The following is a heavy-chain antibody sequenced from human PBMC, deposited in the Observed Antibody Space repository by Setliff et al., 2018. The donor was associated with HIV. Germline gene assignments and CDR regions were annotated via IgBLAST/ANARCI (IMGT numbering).Heavy chain of an antibody. CDR3: AREKTTLVRGVIIFQIFDY. Sequence: SETLSLTCTVSGGSISSYYWSWIRQPAGKGLEWIGRIYTSGSTNYNPSLKSRVTMSVDTSENQFSLKLSSVTAADTAVYYCAREKTTLVRGVIIFQIFDYWGQGKLVTVSS. CDR2: IYTSGST. V-gene: IGHV4-4*07. CDR1: GGSISSYY. J-gene: IGHJ4*02. D-gene: IGHD3-10*01.